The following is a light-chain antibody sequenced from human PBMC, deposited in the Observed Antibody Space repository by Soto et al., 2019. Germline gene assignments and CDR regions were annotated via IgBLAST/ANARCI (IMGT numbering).Light chain of an antibody. J-gene: IGKJ2*01. CDR2: GAS. V-gene: IGKV1-5*01. CDR3: QQYATSSPT. Sequence: DIQMTQSPSTLSASVGDRVTITCRASQSISSWLAGYQQRPREAPKLLIYGASSLESGVPSRFSGSGSGTEFTLTISSLQPTDFATYYCQQYATSSPTFGQGTKLEI. CDR1: QSISSW.